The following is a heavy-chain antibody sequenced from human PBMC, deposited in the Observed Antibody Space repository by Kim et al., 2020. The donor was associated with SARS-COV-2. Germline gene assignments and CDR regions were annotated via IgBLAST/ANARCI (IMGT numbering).Heavy chain of an antibody. J-gene: IGHJ3*02. CDR2: T. Sequence: TSYAQKFQGRVTMTRDTSTSTVYMELSSLRSGDTAVYYWARSGGDRRIDIWGQGTMVTVAS. CDR3: ARSGGDRRIDI. D-gene: IGHD3-16*01. V-gene: IGHV1-46*01.